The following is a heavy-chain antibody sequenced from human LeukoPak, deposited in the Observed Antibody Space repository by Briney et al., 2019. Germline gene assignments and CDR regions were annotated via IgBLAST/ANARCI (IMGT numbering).Heavy chain of an antibody. J-gene: IGHJ6*03. D-gene: IGHD2-15*01. CDR1: GGTFSSYA. CDR3: ASDLGGGWSALYYYYYMDV. V-gene: IGHV1-69*04. CDR2: IIPILGIA. Sequence: SVKVSCKASGGTFSSYANSWVRQAPGQGLEWMGRIIPILGIANYAQKFQGRVTITADKSTSTAYMELSSLRSEDTAVYYCASDLGGGWSALYYYYYMDVWGKGTTVTVSS.